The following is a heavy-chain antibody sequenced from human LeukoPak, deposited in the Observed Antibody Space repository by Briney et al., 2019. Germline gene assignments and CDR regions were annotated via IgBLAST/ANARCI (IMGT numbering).Heavy chain of an antibody. J-gene: IGHJ4*02. D-gene: IGHD1-26*01. CDR3: AIVGATALFDY. V-gene: IGHV3-23*01. CDR1: GFTFSNYA. Sequence: AGGSLRLSCAASGFTFSNYAMSWVRQAPGKGLEWVSAISGSGGSTYYADSVKGRFTISRDNSKNTVYLQMNSLRAEDTAIYYCAIVGATALFDYWGQGTLVTVSS. CDR2: ISGSGGST.